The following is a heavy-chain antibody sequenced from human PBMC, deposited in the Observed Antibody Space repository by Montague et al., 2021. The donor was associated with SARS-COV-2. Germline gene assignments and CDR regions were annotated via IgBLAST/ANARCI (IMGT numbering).Heavy chain of an antibody. CDR2: ITHRGST. Sequence: SETLSLTCAVYGGSLSGFYWTWIRQAPRKGLEWVGEITHRGSTSYSPALKSRLTISLDTSKNQFSLKLDSVTAADTATYYCARSHDYRGNDYFDSWGQGALVIVSS. V-gene: IGHV4-34*01. CDR1: GGSLSGFY. J-gene: IGHJ4*02. D-gene: IGHD4-23*01. CDR3: ARSHDYRGNDYFDS.